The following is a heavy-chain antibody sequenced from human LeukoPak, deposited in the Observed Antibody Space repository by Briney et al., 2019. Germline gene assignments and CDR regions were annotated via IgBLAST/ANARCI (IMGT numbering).Heavy chain of an antibody. J-gene: IGHJ3*02. V-gene: IGHV3-9*01. CDR1: GFTFGDYA. CDR3: ARDREKWVGATRREDAFDI. Sequence: GGSLRLSCAASGFTFGDYAMHWVRQAPGKGLEWVSGISWNSDSIGYADSVKGRFTISRDNAKNSLYLQMNSLRAEDTAVYYCARDREKWVGATRREDAFDIWGQGTMVTVSS. D-gene: IGHD1-26*01. CDR2: ISWNSDSI.